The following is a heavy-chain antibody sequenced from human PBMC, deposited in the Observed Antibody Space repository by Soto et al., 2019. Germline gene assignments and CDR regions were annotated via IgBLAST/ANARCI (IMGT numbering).Heavy chain of an antibody. CDR1: GGTFSSYA. Sequence: QVQLVQSGAEVKKPGSSVKVSCKAPGGTFSSYAISWVRQAPGQGLEWMGGIIPIFGTANYAQKFQGRVTITADESTSTCDMELSSLRSDDTAVYYCARSQGGSSSLDIYYYYYYGMDVWGQGTTVTVSS. V-gene: IGHV1-69*01. D-gene: IGHD2-15*01. CDR2: IIPIFGTA. CDR3: ARSQGGSSSLDIYYYYYYGMDV. J-gene: IGHJ6*02.